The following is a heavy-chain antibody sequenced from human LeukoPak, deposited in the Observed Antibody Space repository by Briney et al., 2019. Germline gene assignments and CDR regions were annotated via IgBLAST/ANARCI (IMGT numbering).Heavy chain of an antibody. CDR2: FIPILNTT. CDR3: ARETRDSNWNSVAYLDH. V-gene: IGHV1-69*08. J-gene: IGHJ4*02. D-gene: IGHD1-7*01. CDR1: GGTFSGSS. Sequence: SVKVSCKASGGTFSGSSITWVRQAPGQGLEWMGRFIPILNTTNYAQDFQGRVTLTADKSTSTAYMELMSLGSEDTAVYYCARETRDSNWNSVAYLDHWGQGTLVTVSS.